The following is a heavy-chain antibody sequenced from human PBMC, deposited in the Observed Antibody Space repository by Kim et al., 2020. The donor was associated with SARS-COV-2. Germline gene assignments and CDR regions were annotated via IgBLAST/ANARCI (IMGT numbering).Heavy chain of an antibody. J-gene: IGHJ4*02. D-gene: IGHD3-22*01. V-gene: IGHV1-45*02. CDR1: GYTFTYRY. CDR2: ITPFNGNT. Sequence: SVKVSCKASGYTFTYRYLHWVRQAPGQALEWMGWITPFNGNTNYAQKFQDRVTITRDRSMSTAYMELSSLRSEDTAMYYCARSATSSITMIDWGQGTLVTVSS. CDR3: ARSATSSITMID.